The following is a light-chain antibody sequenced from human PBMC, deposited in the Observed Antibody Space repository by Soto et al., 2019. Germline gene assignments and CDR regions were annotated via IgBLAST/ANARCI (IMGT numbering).Light chain of an antibody. J-gene: IGLJ1*01. V-gene: IGLV1-44*01. CDR1: SSNIGGRT. CDR3: AAWDDSLTAHV. Sequence: QSVLTQPPSASGTPGQRVTISCSGSSSNIGGRTVNWYQQLPGTAPKLLIYNNNQRPSGVPDRFSGSKSGTSASLAITGLQSEDEADYYCAAWDDSLTAHVFGGGTKGTVL. CDR2: NNN.